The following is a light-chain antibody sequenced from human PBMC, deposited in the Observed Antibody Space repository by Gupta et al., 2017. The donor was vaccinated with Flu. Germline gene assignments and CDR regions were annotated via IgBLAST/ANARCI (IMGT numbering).Light chain of an antibody. CDR3: LQDYRYPYT. CDR1: QGIGND. Sequence: AIQMTQSPSSLSESVGDRVTITCRASQGIGNDLGWYQQKPGKAPKLLIYAAFSLQSGVPSRFSGSGSGTDCTLTISSLQPEDFATYYCLQDYRYPYTFGQGTKLEIK. V-gene: IGKV1-6*01. CDR2: AAF. J-gene: IGKJ2*01.